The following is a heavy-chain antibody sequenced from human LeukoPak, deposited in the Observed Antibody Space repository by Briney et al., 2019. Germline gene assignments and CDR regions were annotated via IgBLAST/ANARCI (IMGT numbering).Heavy chain of an antibody. V-gene: IGHV4-34*01. Sequence: PSETLSLTCAVYGGSFSGYYWSWIRQPPGKGLEWIGEINHSGSTNYNPSLKSRVTISVDTSKNQFSLKLSSVTAADTAVYYCARSADYLDGAFDIWGQGTMVTVSS. J-gene: IGHJ3*02. CDR3: ARSADYLDGAFDI. CDR1: GGSFSGYY. D-gene: IGHD3-3*01. CDR2: INHSGST.